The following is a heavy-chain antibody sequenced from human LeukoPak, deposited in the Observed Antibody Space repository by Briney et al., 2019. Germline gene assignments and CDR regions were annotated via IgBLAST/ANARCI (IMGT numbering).Heavy chain of an antibody. Sequence: SETLSLTCTVSGGSISSGGYYWSWIRQHPGKGLEWIGYIYYSGSTYYNPSLKSRVTISVDTSKNQFSLKLSSVTAADTAVYYCARAEGAVVVPAAYKGGWFDPWGQGTLVTVYS. J-gene: IGHJ5*02. CDR3: ARAEGAVVVPAAYKGGWFDP. CDR1: GGSISSGGYY. V-gene: IGHV4-31*03. D-gene: IGHD2-2*01. CDR2: IYYSGST.